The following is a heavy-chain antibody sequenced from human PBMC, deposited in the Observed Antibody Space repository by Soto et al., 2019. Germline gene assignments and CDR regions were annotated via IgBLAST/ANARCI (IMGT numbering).Heavy chain of an antibody. CDR3: ARVIGGIYYFAY. Sequence: QVQLVQSGAEVKKPGASVKVSCKASGYTFTSYAMHWVRQAPGQRLAWMGWINAGNGNTKYSQKFPGRVTITRDTSASAANRELSSLRSEDTAVYYCARVIGGIYYFAYWGQGTLVTVSS. D-gene: IGHD2-21*01. J-gene: IGHJ4*02. CDR1: GYTFTSYA. CDR2: INAGNGNT. V-gene: IGHV1-3*01.